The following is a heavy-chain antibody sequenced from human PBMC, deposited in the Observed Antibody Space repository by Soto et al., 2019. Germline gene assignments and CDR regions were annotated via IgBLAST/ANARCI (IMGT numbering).Heavy chain of an antibody. Sequence: QVQLVQSGAEVKKPGSSVKVSCKASGGTFSSYTISWVRQAPGQGLEWMGRIIPILGIANYAQKFQGRVTITADKSTSTAYMELSSLRSEDTAVYYCATTATTRYYDSSGYLNYWGQGTLVTVSS. D-gene: IGHD3-22*01. CDR2: IIPILGIA. J-gene: IGHJ4*02. CDR1: GGTFSSYT. V-gene: IGHV1-69*02. CDR3: ATTATTRYYDSSGYLNY.